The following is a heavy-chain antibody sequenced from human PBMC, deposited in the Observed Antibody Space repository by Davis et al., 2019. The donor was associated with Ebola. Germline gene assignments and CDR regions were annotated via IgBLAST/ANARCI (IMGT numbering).Heavy chain of an antibody. J-gene: IGHJ6*02. V-gene: IGHV3-7*03. CDR1: GFTVSSNY. Sequence: PGGSLRLSCAASGFTVSSNYMSWVRQAPGKGLEWVANIKQDGSEKYYVDSVKGRFTISRDNSKNMLYLQLSSLTPEDSAVYYCARDSFPEDGMDVWGQGTTVTVSS. CDR2: IKQDGSEK. CDR3: ARDSFPEDGMDV.